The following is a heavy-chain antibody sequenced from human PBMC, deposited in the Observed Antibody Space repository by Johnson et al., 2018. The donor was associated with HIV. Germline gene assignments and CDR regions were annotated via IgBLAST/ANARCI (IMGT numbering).Heavy chain of an antibody. CDR2: IDWNSGSI. CDR3: SRRSGYAFDI. Sequence: VQLVESGGGVVRPGGSLKLSCAASGFSFDDYGMSWVRQPPGKGLEWVSGIDWNSGSIGSAASVKGRFTISRDNAKNSLYLQMNSLRAEDTALYYCSRRSGYAFDIWGQGTMVTVSS. CDR1: GFSFDDYG. J-gene: IGHJ3*02. V-gene: IGHV3-20*04. D-gene: IGHD5-24*01.